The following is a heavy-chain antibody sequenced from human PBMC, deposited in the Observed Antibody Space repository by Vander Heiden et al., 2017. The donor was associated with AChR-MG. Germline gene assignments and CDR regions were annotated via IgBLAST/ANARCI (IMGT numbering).Heavy chain of an antibody. CDR3: ARDPTTVINPEFYKYYMDV. Sequence: QVQLVESGGGVVQPGRSLRLSCAASGFTFSGYAMLWVLHSPGKGLEWVAGIWYYGSHKYYANSLKGRFTISKDMSKNTLYLQMNSLRAEDTALYYCARDPTTVINPEFYKYYMDVWGEGTTVTVS. J-gene: IGHJ6*03. V-gene: IGHV3-33*01. CDR1: GFTFSGYA. D-gene: IGHD4-17*01. CDR2: IWYYGSHK.